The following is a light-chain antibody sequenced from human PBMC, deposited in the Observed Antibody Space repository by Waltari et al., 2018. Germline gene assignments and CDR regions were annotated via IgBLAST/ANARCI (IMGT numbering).Light chain of an antibody. CDR1: KIGSQR. V-gene: IGLV3-21*02. CDR2: DDT. Sequence: SYVVTQPPSVSVAPGQTARITCAGDKIGSQRVHWYQQKPGQAPVLVIYDDTDRPSGIPERFSGSSSGNTATLTIRRVEAGDEADYYSQVWDSSSDPLFGVGTKLTVL. J-gene: IGLJ2*01. CDR3: QVWDSSSDPL.